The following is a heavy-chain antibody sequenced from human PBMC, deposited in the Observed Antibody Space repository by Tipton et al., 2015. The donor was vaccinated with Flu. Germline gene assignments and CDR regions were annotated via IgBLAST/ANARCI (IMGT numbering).Heavy chain of an antibody. D-gene: IGHD3-3*01. CDR3: ARVPAYDFWSGYHGGKYMDV. Sequence: LSLTCTVSGGSVSSGSYYWSWIRQPPGKGLEWIGYIYYSGSTNYNPSLKSRVTISVDTSKNQFSLKLSSVTAADTAVYYCARVPAYDFWSGYHGGKYMDVWGKGTTVTVSS. CDR2: IYYSGST. V-gene: IGHV4-61*01. CDR1: GGSVSSGSYY. J-gene: IGHJ6*03.